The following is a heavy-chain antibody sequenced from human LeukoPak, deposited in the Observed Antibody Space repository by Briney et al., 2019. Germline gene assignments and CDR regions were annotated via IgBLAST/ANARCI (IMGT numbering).Heavy chain of an antibody. J-gene: IGHJ6*02. CDR1: GFTFSSYA. CDR2: ISYDGSNK. Sequence: PGRSLRLSCAASGFTFSSYAMHWVRQAPGKGLEWVAVISYDGSNKYYADSVKGRFTISRDNAKNSLYLQMNSLRAEDTAVYYCARDHCSSTSCYYYGMDVWGQGTTVTVSS. D-gene: IGHD2-2*01. CDR3: ARDHCSSTSCYYYGMDV. V-gene: IGHV3-30-3*01.